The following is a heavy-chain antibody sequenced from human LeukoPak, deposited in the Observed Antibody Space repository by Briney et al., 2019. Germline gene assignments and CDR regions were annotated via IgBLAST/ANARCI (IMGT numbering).Heavy chain of an antibody. CDR1: GFTFSGSA. V-gene: IGHV3-73*01. Sequence: GGSLRLSCAASGFTFSGSAMHWVRQASGKGLEWVGRIRSKANSYATAYAASVKGRFTISRDDSKNTAYLQMNSLKTEDTAVYYCTSRIWFGELSLVDYWGQGTLVTVSS. CDR2: IRSKANSYAT. D-gene: IGHD3-10*01. CDR3: TSRIWFGELSLVDY. J-gene: IGHJ4*02.